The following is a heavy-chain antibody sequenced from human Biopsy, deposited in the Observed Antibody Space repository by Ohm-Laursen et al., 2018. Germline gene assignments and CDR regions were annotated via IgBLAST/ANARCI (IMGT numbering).Heavy chain of an antibody. D-gene: IGHD3-22*01. CDR2: INHSGRT. V-gene: IGHV4-34*01. J-gene: IGHJ6*02. Sequence: TLSLTCAVYGESFNGYYWSWIRRTPGKGLEWIGEINHSGRTNYNPSFKSRVTISVDTSKNQFSLKVRSVTAADTAVYYCVRGVDYYDPYHYYALDVWGQGTTVTVSS. CDR3: VRGVDYYDPYHYYALDV. CDR1: GESFNGYY.